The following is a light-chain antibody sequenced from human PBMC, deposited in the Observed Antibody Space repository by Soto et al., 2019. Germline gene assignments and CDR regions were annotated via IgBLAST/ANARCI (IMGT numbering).Light chain of an antibody. CDR3: QSYDVSLSGRV. CDR1: SSNIGAGYD. Sequence: SVLTQPPSVSGAPGQRVTISCTGSSSNIGAGYDVHWYQQLPGRAPKLLIYGDTNRPSGVPDRFSGSKSGSSASLAITGLQAEDEADYYCQSYDVSLSGRVFGGGTKLTVL. V-gene: IGLV1-40*01. CDR2: GDT. J-gene: IGLJ3*02.